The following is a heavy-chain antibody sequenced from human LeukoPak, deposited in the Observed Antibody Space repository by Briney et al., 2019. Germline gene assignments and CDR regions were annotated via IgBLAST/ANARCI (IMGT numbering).Heavy chain of an antibody. CDR2: IYTSGST. D-gene: IGHD2-2*01. J-gene: IGHJ3*02. CDR1: GGSISSGSYY. CDR3: ARDADIVVVPAALRAAFDI. V-gene: IGHV4-61*02. Sequence: SETLSLTCTVSGGSISSGSYYWSWIRQRAGRGLEWIGRIYTSGSTYYNPSLKSRVTISVDTSKSQFSLKLSSVTAADTAVYYCARDADIVVVPAALRAAFDIWGQGTMVTVSS.